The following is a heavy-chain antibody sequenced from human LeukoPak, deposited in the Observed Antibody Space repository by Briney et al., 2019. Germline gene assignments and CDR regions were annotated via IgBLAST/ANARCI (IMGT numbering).Heavy chain of an antibody. CDR3: ARDRASPRIAAAETWFDP. CDR2: ITPIFRTP. V-gene: IGHV1-69*01. J-gene: IGHJ5*02. Sequence: ASVKVSCKASGGTFSSTTINWVRQAPGQGLEWMGGITPIFRTPNYAQKFQGRVTITADESTSTAYMELSSLRSEDTAVYYCARDRASPRIAAAETWFDPWGQGTLVTVSS. D-gene: IGHD6-13*01. CDR1: GGTFSSTT.